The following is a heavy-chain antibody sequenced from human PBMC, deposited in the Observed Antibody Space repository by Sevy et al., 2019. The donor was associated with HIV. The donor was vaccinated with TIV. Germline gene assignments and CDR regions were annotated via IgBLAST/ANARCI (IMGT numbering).Heavy chain of an antibody. Sequence: SETLSLTCTVSGGSITSLYWNWIRQPPGKGLEWIANIFYNGHINYNPSLKSRVTLSLDTSKNQFSLGLASVTAADTAMYYCAGENAWGRGYSWGQGTLVTASS. D-gene: IGHD1-26*01. V-gene: IGHV4-59*08. CDR1: GGSITSLY. CDR3: AGENAWGRGYS. CDR2: IFYNGHI. J-gene: IGHJ4*02.